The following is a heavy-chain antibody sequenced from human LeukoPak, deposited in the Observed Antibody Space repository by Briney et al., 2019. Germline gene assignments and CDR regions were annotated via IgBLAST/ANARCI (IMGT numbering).Heavy chain of an antibody. D-gene: IGHD6-19*01. Sequence: SETLSLTCTVSGGSISSSSYYWGWIRQPPGRGLEWIGSIYYSGSTYYNPSLKSRVTISVDTSKNQFSLKLSSVTAADTAVYYCARHTRYTSGWGGEDYRGQGTLVTVSS. V-gene: IGHV4-39*01. J-gene: IGHJ4*02. CDR3: ARHTRYTSGWGGEDY. CDR1: GGSISSSSYY. CDR2: IYYSGST.